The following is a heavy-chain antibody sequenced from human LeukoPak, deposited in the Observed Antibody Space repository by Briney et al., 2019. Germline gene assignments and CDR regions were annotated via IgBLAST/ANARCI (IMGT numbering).Heavy chain of an antibody. CDR3: TTDSDYDILTGYYPPDY. V-gene: IGHV3-15*01. Sequence: PGGSLRLSCAASGFTFSNAWMSWVRQAPGKGLEWVGRIKSKTDGGTTDYAAPVKGRFTISGDDSKNTLYLQMNSLKTEDTAVYYCTTDSDYDILTGYYPPDYWGQGTLVTVSS. CDR2: IKSKTDGGTT. CDR1: GFTFSNAW. D-gene: IGHD3-9*01. J-gene: IGHJ4*02.